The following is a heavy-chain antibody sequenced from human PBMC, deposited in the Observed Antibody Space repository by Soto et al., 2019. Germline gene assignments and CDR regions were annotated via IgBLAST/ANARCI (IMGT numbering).Heavy chain of an antibody. CDR3: AREGGVRYSYLLHGMDV. D-gene: IGHD5-18*01. CDR1: GGSISSGGYY. J-gene: IGHJ6*02. V-gene: IGHV4-31*03. Sequence: QVQLQESGPGLVTPSQTLSLTCTVSGGSISSGGYYWSWIRQHPGKGLECIVYIYYSGSTYYNPSLKSRVTISGDTSKNQFSLKLSSVTASDTAVYYCAREGGVRYSYLLHGMDVWGQGTTVTVSS. CDR2: IYYSGST.